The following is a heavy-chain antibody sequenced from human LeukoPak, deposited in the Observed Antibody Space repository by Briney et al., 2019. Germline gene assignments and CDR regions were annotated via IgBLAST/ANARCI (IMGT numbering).Heavy chain of an antibody. CDR1: GYSFTSYW. Sequence: GESLKISCKGSGYSFTSYWISWVRQMPGKGLEWMGRIDPSDSYTNYSPSFQGHVTISADKSISTAYLQWSSLKASDTAMYYCARHGLPDGLIAAAETYFDYWGQGTLVTVPS. J-gene: IGHJ4*02. V-gene: IGHV5-10-1*01. D-gene: IGHD6-13*01. CDR2: IDPSDSYT. CDR3: ARHGLPDGLIAAAETYFDY.